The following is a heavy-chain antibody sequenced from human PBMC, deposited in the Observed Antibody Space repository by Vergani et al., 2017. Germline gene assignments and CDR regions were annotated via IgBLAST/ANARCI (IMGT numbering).Heavy chain of an antibody. CDR3: ARDILTGYYVVESGAVGWNWFDP. V-gene: IGHV4-39*07. CDR1: GGSISSSSYY. CDR2: IYYSGST. J-gene: IGHJ5*02. D-gene: IGHD3-9*01. Sequence: QLQLQESGPGLVKPSETLSLTCTVSGGSISSSSYYWGWIRQPPGKGLEWIGGIYYSGSTYYNPSLKSRVTISVDTPKNQFSLKLGSWTAADTAVYYCARDILTGYYVVESGAVGWNWFDPWGQGTLVTVSS.